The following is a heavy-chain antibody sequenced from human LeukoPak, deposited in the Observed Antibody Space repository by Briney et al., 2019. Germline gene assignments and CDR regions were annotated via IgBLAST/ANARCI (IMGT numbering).Heavy chain of an antibody. CDR2: ISYGGTKE. V-gene: IGHV3-30*04. CDR3: ARNKPITAFFGMDV. Sequence: PGRSLRLSCVASGFSFSEYDMHWVRQAPGKGLEWVAVISYGGTKEYYADSVKGRITISKDNSKNTLYLQMNSLRHEDTAVYYCARNKPITAFFGMDVWGQGTTVIGSS. CDR1: GFSFSEYD. J-gene: IGHJ6*02. D-gene: IGHD6-6*01.